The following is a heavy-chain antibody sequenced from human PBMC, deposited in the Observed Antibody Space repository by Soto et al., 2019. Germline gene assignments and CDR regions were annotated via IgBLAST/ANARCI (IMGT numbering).Heavy chain of an antibody. V-gene: IGHV4-31*03. CDR2: IYYSGST. D-gene: IGHD3-22*01. CDR3: ARVLKRHYYYDSSGYYRDWFDP. CDR1: GGSISSGGYY. J-gene: IGHJ5*02. Sequence: SETLSLTCTVSGGSISSGGYYWSWIRQHPGKGLEWIGYIYYSGSTYYNPSLKSRVTISVDTSKNQFSLKLSSVTAADTAVYYCARVLKRHYYYDSSGYYRDWFDPWGQGTXVTVSS.